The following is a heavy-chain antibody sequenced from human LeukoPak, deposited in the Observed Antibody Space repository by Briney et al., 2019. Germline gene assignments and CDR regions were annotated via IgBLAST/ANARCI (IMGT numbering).Heavy chain of an antibody. D-gene: IGHD3-10*01. CDR1: GGSISSSNYF. V-gene: IGHV4-39*01. CDR2: ICYSGTT. CDR3: ARSWLGSGSYLRLGIDNWFDP. Sequence: PSETLSLTCTVSGGSISSSNYFWGWLRQPPGTGLEWFGIICYSGTTYYNPSLKRRVTISVETSKNQFSLKLSSVTAADTAVYYCARSWLGSGSYLRLGIDNWFDPWGQGTLVTVSS. J-gene: IGHJ5*02.